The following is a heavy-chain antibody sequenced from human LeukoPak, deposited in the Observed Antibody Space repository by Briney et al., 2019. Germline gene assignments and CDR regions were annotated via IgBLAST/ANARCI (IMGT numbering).Heavy chain of an antibody. CDR3: AKGSGYSTGWYTLDH. V-gene: IGHV3-30*18. J-gene: IGHJ4*02. Sequence: GGSLGLSCAASGFTFRNYVTHWVRQTPGKGLEWVAVTSSDLNVKLYADSVKGRFTISRDNSRSTLYLQMNSLRPEDTAIYYCAKGSGYSTGWYTLDHWGQGILVTVSS. CDR2: TSSDLNVK. D-gene: IGHD6-19*01. CDR1: GFTFRNYV.